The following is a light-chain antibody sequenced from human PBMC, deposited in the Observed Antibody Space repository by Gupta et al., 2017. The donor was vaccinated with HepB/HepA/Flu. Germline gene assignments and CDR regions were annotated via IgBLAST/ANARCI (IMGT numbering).Light chain of an antibody. Sequence: QSVLTQPPSGSGAPGQRVTISCTGSSSNIGAGYDVHWYQHLPGTAPKLLRYGNRNRPSGVPDRFSGSKSGTSASLAITGLQAEDEADYYCQSYASSLSGSVFGGGTKLTGL. CDR3: QSYASSLSGSV. V-gene: IGLV1-40*01. J-gene: IGLJ2*01. CDR1: SSNIGAGYD. CDR2: GNR.